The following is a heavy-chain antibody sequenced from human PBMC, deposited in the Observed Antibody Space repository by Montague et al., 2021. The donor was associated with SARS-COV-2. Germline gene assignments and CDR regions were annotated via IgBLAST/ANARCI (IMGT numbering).Heavy chain of an antibody. CDR2: ILHSGTT. J-gene: IGHJ4*02. D-gene: IGHD4-23*01. CDR3: ARHEKTLVTPGFDF. Sequence: SETLSLTCTVSGASIISSGYYWGWVRQPPGRGPEWIGSILHSGTTHHNPSLESRVTISADRSKNQFSLRLSSVTAADTAVYYCARHEKTLVTPGFDFWGQGTLVTVSS. V-gene: IGHV4-39*01. CDR1: GASIISSGYY.